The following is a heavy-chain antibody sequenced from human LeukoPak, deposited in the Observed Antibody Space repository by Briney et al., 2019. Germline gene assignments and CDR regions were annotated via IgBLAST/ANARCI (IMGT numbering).Heavy chain of an antibody. Sequence: GSLRLSCAASGFTFSSYAMHWVRQAPGKGLEWVAVISYDGSNKYYADSVKGRFTISRDNSKNTLYLQMNSLRPEDTAIYYCARAVPGTENFDNWGQGTLVPVSS. CDR2: ISYDGSNK. D-gene: IGHD6-19*01. V-gene: IGHV3-30*04. J-gene: IGHJ4*02. CDR3: ARAVPGTENFDN. CDR1: GFTFSSYA.